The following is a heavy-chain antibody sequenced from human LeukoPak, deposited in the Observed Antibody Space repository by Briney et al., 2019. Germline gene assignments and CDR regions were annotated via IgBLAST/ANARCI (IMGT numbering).Heavy chain of an antibody. V-gene: IGHV3-64D*09. CDR3: VKAQYDFWSGLDY. Sequence: GGSLSLSCSASGFAFSRYPMHWVRQAPGKGLEYVSAISGNGGSTYYADSVKGRFTISRDNSKNTLYLQMSSLRTEDTAIYYCVKAQYDFWSGLDYWGRGTLVTVSS. CDR2: ISGNGGST. D-gene: IGHD3-3*01. J-gene: IGHJ4*02. CDR1: GFAFSRYP.